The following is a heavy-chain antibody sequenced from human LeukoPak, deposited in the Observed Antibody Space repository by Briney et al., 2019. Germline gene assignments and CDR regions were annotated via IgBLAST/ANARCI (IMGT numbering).Heavy chain of an antibody. D-gene: IGHD6-19*01. CDR3: ARDLHSSGWYEGFDY. CDR1: GGSINSYY. V-gene: IGHV4-59*01. Sequence: SETLSLTCTVSGGSINSYYWSWIRQPPGKGLEWIGYIYYSGSTNYNPSLKSRVTISVDTSKNQFSLKLSSVTAADTAVYYCARDLHSSGWYEGFDYWGQGTLVTVSS. CDR2: IYYSGST. J-gene: IGHJ4*02.